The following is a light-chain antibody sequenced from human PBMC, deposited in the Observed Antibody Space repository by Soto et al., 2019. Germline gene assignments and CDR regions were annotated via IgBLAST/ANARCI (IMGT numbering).Light chain of an antibody. J-gene: IGKJ3*01. V-gene: IGKV1-12*02. Sequence: DIQMTQSPSSVSASIGDRVTITCRASQIIGSWLAWYQQKPGKAPTLLLYAASSLQSGVPSRFSGSGSGTDFTLTITSLQAEDSATYYCQQANSFPFTFGPGTKVDIK. CDR3: QQANSFPFT. CDR1: QIIGSW. CDR2: AAS.